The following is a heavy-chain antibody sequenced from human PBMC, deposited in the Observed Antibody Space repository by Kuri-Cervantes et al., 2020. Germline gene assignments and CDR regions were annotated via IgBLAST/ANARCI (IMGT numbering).Heavy chain of an antibody. Sequence: GESLKISCAASGFTFSSYWMSWVRQAPGKGPEWVANIKQDGSEKYYVDSVKGRFTISRDNAKNSLYLQMNSLRAEDTAVYYCARGFGGLTQPDAFDIWGQGTMVTVSS. CDR3: ARGFGGLTQPDAFDI. D-gene: IGHD2-15*01. CDR2: IKQDGSEK. CDR1: GFTFSSYW. V-gene: IGHV3-7*03. J-gene: IGHJ3*02.